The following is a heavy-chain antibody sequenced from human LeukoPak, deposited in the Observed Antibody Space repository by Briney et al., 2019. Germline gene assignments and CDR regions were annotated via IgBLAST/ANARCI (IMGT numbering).Heavy chain of an antibody. Sequence: SETLSLTCTVSGGSITSYYWSWIRQPPGKALEWIGYISKSGNTNYSPSLKSRVTIFGDTSKNQFFLRLTSVTAADTAVYYCARARYVNSFYAFDIWGQGTMVTVSS. V-gene: IGHV4-59*13. CDR3: ARARYVNSFYAFDI. CDR1: GGSITSYY. CDR2: ISKSGNT. J-gene: IGHJ3*02. D-gene: IGHD3-9*01.